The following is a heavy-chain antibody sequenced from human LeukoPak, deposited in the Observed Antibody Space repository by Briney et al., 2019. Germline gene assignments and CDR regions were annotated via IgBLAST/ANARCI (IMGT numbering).Heavy chain of an antibody. J-gene: IGHJ4*02. D-gene: IGHD6-13*01. CDR3: ARARLGSSWFDY. CDR1: GYTFTGYY. CDR2: INPNSGGT. Sequence: ASVEVSCKASGYTFTGYYMHWVRQAPGQGLEWMGWINPNSGGTNYAQKFQGRVTMTRDTSISTAYMELSRLRSDDTAVYYCARARLGSSWFDYWGQGTLVTVSS. V-gene: IGHV1-2*02.